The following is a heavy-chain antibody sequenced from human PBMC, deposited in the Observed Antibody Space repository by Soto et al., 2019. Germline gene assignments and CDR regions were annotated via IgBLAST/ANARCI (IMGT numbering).Heavy chain of an antibody. D-gene: IGHD5-18*01. CDR3: ARQRYGDYDTAMVNEIDY. Sequence: PSETLSLTCTVSGGSISSSSYYWGWIRHPPGKGLEWIGSIYYSGSTYYNPSLKSRVTISVDTSKNQFSLKLSSVTAADTAVYYCARQRYGDYDTAMVNEIDYWGQGTLVTVS. CDR2: IYYSGST. V-gene: IGHV4-39*01. J-gene: IGHJ4*02. CDR1: GGSISSSSYY.